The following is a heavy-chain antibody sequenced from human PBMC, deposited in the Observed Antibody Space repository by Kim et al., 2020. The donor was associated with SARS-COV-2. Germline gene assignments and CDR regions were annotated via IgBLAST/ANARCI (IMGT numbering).Heavy chain of an antibody. J-gene: IGHJ4*02. V-gene: IGHV3-21*01. D-gene: IGHD6-19*01. CDR1: GFTFSSYS. CDR2: ISSSSSYI. CDR3: ARDLDSSGWYY. Sequence: GGSLRLSCAASGFTFSSYSMNWVRQAPGKGLEWVSSISSSSSYIYYADSVKGRFTISRDNAKNSLYLQMNSLRAEDTAVYYCARDLDSSGWYYWGQGTLVTVSS.